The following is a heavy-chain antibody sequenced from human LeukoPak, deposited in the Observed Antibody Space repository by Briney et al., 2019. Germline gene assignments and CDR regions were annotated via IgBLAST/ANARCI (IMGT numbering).Heavy chain of an antibody. CDR2: ISGSGGST. V-gene: IGHV3-23*01. CDR3: TRDQLAYSGYDTLFHY. Sequence: GGSLRLSCAASGFTFSSYAMSWVRQAPGKGLEWVSAISGSGGSTYYADSVKGRFTISRDNSKNTLDLQLSSLRPEDTAIYYCTRDQLAYSGYDTLFHYWGQGTLVTVSS. CDR1: GFTFSSYA. D-gene: IGHD5-12*01. J-gene: IGHJ1*01.